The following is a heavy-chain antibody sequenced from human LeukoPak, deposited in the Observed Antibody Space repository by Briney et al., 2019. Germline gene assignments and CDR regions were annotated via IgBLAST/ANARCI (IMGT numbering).Heavy chain of an antibody. CDR1: GFTFSSYW. V-gene: IGHV3-7*01. CDR3: ARARCSGGSCPYYFDS. Sequence: GGSLRLSCVAAGFTFSSYWMSWVRQAPGKGLEWVANIKQDVSEKYYVDSVKGRFTISRDNAKNSLYLQMNSLRAEDTAVYYCARARCSGGSCPYYFDSWGQGTLVTVSS. D-gene: IGHD2-15*01. J-gene: IGHJ4*02. CDR2: IKQDVSEK.